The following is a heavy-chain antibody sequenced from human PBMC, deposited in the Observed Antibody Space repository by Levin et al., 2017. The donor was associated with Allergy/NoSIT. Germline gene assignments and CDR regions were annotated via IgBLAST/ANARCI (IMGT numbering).Heavy chain of an antibody. D-gene: IGHD3-10*01. CDR1: GGSLNSANW. J-gene: IGHJ5*02. CDR3: ARDRGNPGP. V-gene: IGHV4-4*02. Sequence: SCAVSGGSLNSANWWSWLRQPPGKGLEWIGEIYHSGRTNYNPSLKSRVTMSVDNSKNQFSLNLSSVTAADTAVYYCARDRGNPGPWGQGALVTVSS. CDR2: IYHSGRT.